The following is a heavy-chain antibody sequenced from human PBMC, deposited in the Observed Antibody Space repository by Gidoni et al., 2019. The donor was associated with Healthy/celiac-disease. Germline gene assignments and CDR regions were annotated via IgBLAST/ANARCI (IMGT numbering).Heavy chain of an antibody. V-gene: IGHV1-69*01. J-gene: IGHJ2*01. CDR3: AKGPPPGVVIRYWYFDL. CDR2: IIPIFSTA. D-gene: IGHD3-22*01. CDR1: GGTFSSYA. Sequence: QVQLVQSGAEVKKPWSSVQVSCKASGGTFSSYAISWVRQAPGQGLEWMGGIIPIFSTANYAQKFQGRVTITADESTSTAYMELSSLRSEDTAVYYCAKGPPPGVVIRYWYFDLWGRGTLVTVSS.